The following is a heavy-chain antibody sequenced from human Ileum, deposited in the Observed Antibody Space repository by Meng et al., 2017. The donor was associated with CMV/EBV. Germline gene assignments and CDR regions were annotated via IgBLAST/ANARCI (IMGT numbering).Heavy chain of an antibody. CDR3: TRAESSGWLGHAFDI. V-gene: IGHV6-1*01. Sequence: SETLSLTCVISGDSVPSNCAAWNWNRQSQSRGFEWLGRNYYRSKWYNDYTVSMKSRITINPDTSKKQFSLQLNSVTPEDAAVYYCTRAESSGWLGHAFDIWGQGTMVTVSS. CDR2: NYYRSKWYN. D-gene: IGHD6-19*01. J-gene: IGHJ3*02. CDR1: GDSVPSNCAA.